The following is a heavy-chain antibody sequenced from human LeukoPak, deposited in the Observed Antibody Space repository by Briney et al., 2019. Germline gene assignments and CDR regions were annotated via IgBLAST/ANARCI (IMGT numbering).Heavy chain of an antibody. V-gene: IGHV3-72*01. D-gene: IGHD7-27*01. CDR3: ARSPLGIAPFDY. CDR2: IRNKANRYTT. J-gene: IGHJ4*02. Sequence: GGSLRLSCAASGFTFSDHHMDWVRQAPGEGLEWVARIRNKANRYTTEYAASVKGRFTVSRDDSENSLYLQMDSLKTEDTAVYYCARSPLGIAPFDYWGQGTLVTVSS. CDR1: GFTFSDHH.